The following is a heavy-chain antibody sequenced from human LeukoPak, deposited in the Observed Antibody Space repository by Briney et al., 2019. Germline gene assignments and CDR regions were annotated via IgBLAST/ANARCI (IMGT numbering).Heavy chain of an antibody. CDR3: ARRRYGSGDIDY. D-gene: IGHD3-10*01. J-gene: IGHJ4*02. CDR1: GFTFSSYE. V-gene: IGHV3-48*03. CDR2: ISSSGSTI. Sequence: PGGSLRLSCAASGFTFSSYEMNWVRQAPGKGLEWVSHISSSGSTIYYADSVKGRFTISRDNAKNSLYLQMNSLRAEDTAVYYCARRRYGSGDIDYWGQGTLVTVSS.